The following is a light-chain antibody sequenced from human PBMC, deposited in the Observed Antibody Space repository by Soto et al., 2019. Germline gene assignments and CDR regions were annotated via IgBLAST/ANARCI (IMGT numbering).Light chain of an antibody. J-gene: IGKJ5*01. CDR1: QSVSSY. V-gene: IGKV3-11*01. Sequence: VFTQSPSAPSLYTGERATLSCRASQSVSSYLAWYQQKPGQAPRLLIYDASNRATGIPARFSGSGSGTDFTLTISSLVPEDFAVYYCQQRRNWPLAFGQGTRLDI. CDR3: QQRRNWPLA. CDR2: DAS.